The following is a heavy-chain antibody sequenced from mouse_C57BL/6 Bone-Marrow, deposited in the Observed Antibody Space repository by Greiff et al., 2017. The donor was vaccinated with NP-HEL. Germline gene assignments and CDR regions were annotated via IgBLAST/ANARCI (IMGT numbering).Heavy chain of an antibody. Sequence: QVQLQQSDAELVKPGASVKISCKVSGYNFTDHTIHWMKQRPEQGLEWIGYIYPRDGSTKYNAKFKGKATMTADKSSSTAYMQLNSLTSEDSAVYFCARDSSGSYYFDDWGQGTTLTVSS. D-gene: IGHD3-2*02. CDR1: GYNFTDHT. CDR3: ARDSSGSYYFDD. J-gene: IGHJ2*01. V-gene: IGHV1-78*01. CDR2: IYPRDGST.